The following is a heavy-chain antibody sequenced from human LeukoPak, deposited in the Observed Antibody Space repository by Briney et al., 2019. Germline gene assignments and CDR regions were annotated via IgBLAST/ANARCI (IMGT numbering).Heavy chain of an antibody. Sequence: PGRSLRLSCAASGFSLSSYGMHWVRQAPGKGLEWVAVIWYDGSNKYYADSVKGRFTISRDNSKNTLYLQMNSLRAEDTAVYYCARENEQQLVLDYWGQGTLVTVSS. CDR3: ARENEQQLVLDY. J-gene: IGHJ4*02. V-gene: IGHV3-33*01. CDR1: GFSLSSYG. D-gene: IGHD6-13*01. CDR2: IWYDGSNK.